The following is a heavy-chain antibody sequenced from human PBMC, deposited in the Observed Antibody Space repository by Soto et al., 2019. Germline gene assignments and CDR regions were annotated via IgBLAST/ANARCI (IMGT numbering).Heavy chain of an antibody. J-gene: IGHJ4*02. V-gene: IGHV4-59*01. CDR3: ATVLGSPGGYYFDY. CDR1: GGSISSYY. Sequence: SETLSLTCTVSGGSISSYYWSWIRQPPGKGLEWIGYIYYSGSTNYNPSLKSRVTISVDTSKNQFSLKLSSVTAADTAVYYCATVLGSPGGYYFDYWGQGTLVTVSS. CDR2: IYYSGST. D-gene: IGHD7-27*01.